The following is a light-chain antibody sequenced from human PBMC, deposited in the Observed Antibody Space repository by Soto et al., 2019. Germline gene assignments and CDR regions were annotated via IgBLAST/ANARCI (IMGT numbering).Light chain of an antibody. J-gene: IGKJ1*01. Sequence: IQMTQSPSTLPASVGDRVTITCRASQGISSYLAWYQQKPGKAPKLLIYAASTLQSGVPSRFSGSGSGTEFTLTISSLQPDDFATYYCQQYNIYSEAFGQGTKVDIK. CDR2: AAS. CDR1: QGISSY. V-gene: IGKV1-9*01. CDR3: QQYNIYSEA.